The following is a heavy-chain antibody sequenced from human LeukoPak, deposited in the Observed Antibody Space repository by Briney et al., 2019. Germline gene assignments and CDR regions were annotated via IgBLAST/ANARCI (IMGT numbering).Heavy chain of an antibody. J-gene: IGHJ4*02. CDR1: GDSFSSNRAS. CDR3: SRSDGGSDFDY. D-gene: IGHD5-24*01. V-gene: IGHV6-1*01. CDR2: TYYRSKLYN. Sequence: SQTLSLTCAISGDSFSSNRASWTWIRQSPSRGLEWLGRTYYRSKLYNDYAVSLKSLISINPDTSKNQFSLQLNSVTPEDTAVYYCSRSDGGSDFDYWGQGTLVTVSS.